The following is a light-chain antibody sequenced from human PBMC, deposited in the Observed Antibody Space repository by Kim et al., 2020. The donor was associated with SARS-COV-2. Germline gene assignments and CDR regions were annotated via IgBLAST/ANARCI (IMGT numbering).Light chain of an antibody. CDR3: QSYDSSSFYV. V-gene: IGLV6-57*04. CDR2: EDN. Sequence: NFMLTQPHSVSESPGKTVTISCTRTSGSIASNYMHWYQQRPGSAPIIVIFEDNQRPSGVPDRFSGSIDSSSNSAYLTISGGQTEDEADYYCQSYDSSSFYVFGTGTKVTVL. J-gene: IGLJ1*01. CDR1: SGSIASNY.